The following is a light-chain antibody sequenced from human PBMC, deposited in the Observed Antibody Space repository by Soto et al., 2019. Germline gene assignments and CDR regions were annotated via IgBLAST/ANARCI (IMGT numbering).Light chain of an antibody. Sequence: DIQMTQSPSTLSASVGDRVTITCRASQSVSSWLAWYQQKPGKAPKLLIYKASSLESVVPSRFSGSESGTEFTLTISSLQPDDFATYYCQQYSGYSLTFGGGTKVEIK. V-gene: IGKV1-5*03. J-gene: IGKJ4*01. CDR2: KAS. CDR3: QQYSGYSLT. CDR1: QSVSSW.